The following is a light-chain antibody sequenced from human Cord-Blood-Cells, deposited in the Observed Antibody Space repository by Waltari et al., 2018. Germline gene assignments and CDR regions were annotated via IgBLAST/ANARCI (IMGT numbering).Light chain of an antibody. Sequence: EIVLTQSPATLSLSPGERATLTCRASQSVSSYLAWYQQKPGQAPRLLIYDASNRATGIPARFSRSGSGTDFTLTISSREAEDVAVYYCQQRSNWITFGQGTRLEIK. CDR1: QSVSSY. J-gene: IGKJ5*01. CDR3: QQRSNWIT. CDR2: DAS. V-gene: IGKV3-11*01.